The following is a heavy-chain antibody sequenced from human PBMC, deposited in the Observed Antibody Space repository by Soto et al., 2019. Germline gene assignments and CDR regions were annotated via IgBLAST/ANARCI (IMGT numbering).Heavy chain of an antibody. D-gene: IGHD3-10*01. Sequence: SETLSLTCTVSGGSVSSGDYYWSWIRQPPGKGLEWIGHIYYSGSTNYNPSLKSRVTISVDTSKNQFSLKLSSVTAADTAVYYCASIGGSGSYSISADAFDIWGQGTMVTVSS. CDR3: ASIGGSGSYSISADAFDI. CDR2: IYYSGST. J-gene: IGHJ3*02. CDR1: GGSVSSGDYY. V-gene: IGHV4-61*08.